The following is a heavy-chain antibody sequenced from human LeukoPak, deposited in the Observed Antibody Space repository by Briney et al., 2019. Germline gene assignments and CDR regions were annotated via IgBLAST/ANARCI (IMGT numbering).Heavy chain of an antibody. CDR1: GGSISSSSYY. CDR2: IYYSGST. CDR3: ARGREWELRFDY. Sequence: SETLSLTYTVSGGSISSSSYYWGWIRQPPGKGLEWIGSIYYSGSTYYNPSLKSRVNISVDTSKNQFSLKLSSVTAADTAVYYCARGREWELRFDYWGQGTLVTVSS. D-gene: IGHD1-26*01. J-gene: IGHJ4*02. V-gene: IGHV4-39*01.